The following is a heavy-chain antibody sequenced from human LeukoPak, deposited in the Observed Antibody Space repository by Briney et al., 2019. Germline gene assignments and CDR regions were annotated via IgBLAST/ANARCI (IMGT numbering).Heavy chain of an antibody. CDR2: IYYSGST. D-gene: IGHD3-3*01. Sequence: KPSETLSLTCTVSGGSISSYYWSWIRQPPGKGLEWIGYIYYSGSTNYNPSLKSRVTISVDTSKNQFSLKLSSVTAADTAVYYCASTYIDFWSGYYIDYWGQGTLVTVSS. J-gene: IGHJ4*02. V-gene: IGHV4-59*01. CDR3: ASTYIDFWSGYYIDY. CDR1: GGSISSYY.